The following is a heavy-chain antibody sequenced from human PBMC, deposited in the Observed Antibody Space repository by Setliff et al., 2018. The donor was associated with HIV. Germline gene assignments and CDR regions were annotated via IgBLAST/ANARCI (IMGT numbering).Heavy chain of an antibody. V-gene: IGHV4-34*01. CDR1: GGSFSGYY. CDR2: INHSGST. J-gene: IGHJ6*03. CDR3: ARGTAYYNFWSGYSQDYYYYMDV. Sequence: PSETLSLTCAVYGGSFSGYYWGWIRQSPGKGLEWIGEINHSGSTKYNPSLKSRVTIAVDTSKNQFSLKLSSVTAADTAVYYCARGTAYYNFWSGYSQDYYYYMDVWGKGTTVTVSS. D-gene: IGHD3-3*01.